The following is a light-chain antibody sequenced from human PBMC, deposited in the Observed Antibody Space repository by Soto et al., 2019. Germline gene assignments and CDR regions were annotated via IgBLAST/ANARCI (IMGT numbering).Light chain of an antibody. CDR2: GNN. V-gene: IGLV1-51*01. Sequence: QSVLTQPPSVSAAPGQKVTISCSGSSSNVGNNYVAWYQHLPGTAPKLLIYGNNNRPSAIPDRFSGSKSGTSATRGITGLQTGEEADYYGGTWDTGLRGGLPGFGGGTQLTVL. CDR1: SSNVGNNY. J-gene: IGLJ7*01. CDR3: GTWDTGLRGGLPG.